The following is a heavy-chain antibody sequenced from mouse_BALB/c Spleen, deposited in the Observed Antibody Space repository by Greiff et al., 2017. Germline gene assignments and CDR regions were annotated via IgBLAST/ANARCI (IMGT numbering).Heavy chain of an antibody. CDR1: GYTFTDYN. CDR3: ARSPFYYGSSYVSFDY. D-gene: IGHD1-1*01. CDR2: IYPYNGGT. Sequence: EVQRVESGPELVKPGASVKISCKASGYTFTDYNMHWVKQSHGKSLEWIGYIYPYNGGTGYNQKFKSKATLTVDNSSSTAYMELRSLTSEDSAVYYCARSPFYYGSSYVSFDYWGQGTTLTVSS. V-gene: IGHV1S29*02. J-gene: IGHJ2*01.